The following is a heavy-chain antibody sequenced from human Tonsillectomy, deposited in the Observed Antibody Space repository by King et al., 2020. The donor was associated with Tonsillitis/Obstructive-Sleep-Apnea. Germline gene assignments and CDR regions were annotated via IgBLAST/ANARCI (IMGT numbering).Heavy chain of an antibody. CDR1: GYSFTSYW. CDR3: ARQYRAPYDILTGEGGYYFDY. Sequence: VQLVESGAEVKKPGESLRISCKGSGYSFTSYWISWVRQMPGKGLEWMGRIDPSDSYTNYSPALQGHVTISADKSISTAYLQWSSLKASDTAMYYCARQYRAPYDILTGEGGYYFDYWGQGTLVTVSS. V-gene: IGHV5-10-1*03. CDR2: IDPSDSYT. J-gene: IGHJ4*02. D-gene: IGHD3-9*01.